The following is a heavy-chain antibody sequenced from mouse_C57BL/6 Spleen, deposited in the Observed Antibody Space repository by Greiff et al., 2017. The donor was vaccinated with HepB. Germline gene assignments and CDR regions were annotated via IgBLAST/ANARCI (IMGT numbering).Heavy chain of an antibody. Sequence: EVKLMESGGGLVKPGGSLKLSCAASGFTFSSYAMSWVRQTPEKRLEWVATISDGGSYTYYPDNVKGRFTISRDNAKNNLYLQMSHLKSEDTAMYYCARDLHYYGSSPFAYWGQGTLVTVSA. D-gene: IGHD1-1*01. CDR2: ISDGGSYT. CDR3: ARDLHYYGSSPFAY. J-gene: IGHJ3*01. V-gene: IGHV5-4*01. CDR1: GFTFSSYA.